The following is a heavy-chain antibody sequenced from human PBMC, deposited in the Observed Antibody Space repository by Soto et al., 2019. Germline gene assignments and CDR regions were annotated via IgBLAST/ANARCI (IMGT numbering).Heavy chain of an antibody. CDR1: GYTFTNYY. CDR2: INPSSGST. V-gene: IGHV1-46*03. Sequence: ASVKVSCKASGYTFTNYYMHWVRQAPGQGLEWMGIINPSSGSTSYAQKFQGRVTMTRDTSTSTVYMELSSLRSEDTAVYYCARISGGYGDYVGDYWGQGTLVTSPQ. J-gene: IGHJ4*02. CDR3: ARISGGYGDYVGDY. D-gene: IGHD4-17*01.